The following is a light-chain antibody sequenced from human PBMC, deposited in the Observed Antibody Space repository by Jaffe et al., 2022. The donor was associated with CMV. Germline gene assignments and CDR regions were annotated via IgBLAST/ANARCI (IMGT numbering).Light chain of an antibody. CDR2: EVN. Sequence: QSALTQPASVSGSPGQSITISCTGASSDFGSYYLVSWYQQHPGKAPKLVIYEVNKRPSGVSSRFSGSKSGNTASLTITGLQAEDEGDYYCCSYAGSWVFGGGTKVTVL. J-gene: IGLJ3*02. CDR1: SSDFGSYYL. CDR3: CSYAGSWV. V-gene: IGLV2-23*02.